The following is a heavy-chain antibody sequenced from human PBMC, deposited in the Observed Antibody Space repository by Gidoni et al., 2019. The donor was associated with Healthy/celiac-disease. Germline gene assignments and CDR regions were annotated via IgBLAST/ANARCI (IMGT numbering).Heavy chain of an antibody. CDR3: ARDGYDFWSGYFNYFDY. D-gene: IGHD3-3*01. CDR1: GFPFSSYS. V-gene: IGHV3-21*01. J-gene: IGHJ4*02. Sequence: EVQLVDSGGGLVKPGGSLRPSCAASGFPFSSYSRNWVRQDPGKGLEWVSSISSRSSYIYYADSVQVRFNISRDNAKNSLYLQMNGLRAEDTAVYYCARDGYDFWSGYFNYFDYWGQGTLVTVSS. CDR2: ISSRSSYI.